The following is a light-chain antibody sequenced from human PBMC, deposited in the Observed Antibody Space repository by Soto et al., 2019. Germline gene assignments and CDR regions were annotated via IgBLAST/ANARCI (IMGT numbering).Light chain of an antibody. CDR2: DAS. CDR1: QSVSTR. CDR3: QQYSVYWT. Sequence: DIQMTQSPSSLSASVVDRVTIICRASQSVSTRLAWYQQKPGKAPKVLIYDASSWAGGVPSRFTGSGSGTEFTLAINSLQPDDFATYYCQQYSVYWTFGQGTKVDIK. V-gene: IGKV1-5*02. J-gene: IGKJ1*01.